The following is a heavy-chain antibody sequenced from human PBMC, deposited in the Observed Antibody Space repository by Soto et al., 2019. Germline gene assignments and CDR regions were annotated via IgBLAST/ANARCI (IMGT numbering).Heavy chain of an antibody. V-gene: IGHV5-51*01. CDR1: GYTFSSYW. J-gene: IGHJ4*02. Sequence: GESLKISCKGSGYTFSSYWIAWVRQMPGKGLEWMGIIYPGDSDTRYSPSFRGQVTISADKSISTAYLQWSSLKASDTAMYYCARTRDSGRQYFLDYWGQGTLVTVSS. D-gene: IGHD3-22*01. CDR3: ARTRDSGRQYFLDY. CDR2: IYPGDSDT.